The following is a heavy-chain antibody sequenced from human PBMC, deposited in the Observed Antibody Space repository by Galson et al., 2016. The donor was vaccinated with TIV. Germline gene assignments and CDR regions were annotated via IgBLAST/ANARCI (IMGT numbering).Heavy chain of an antibody. CDR1: GYTFTNSE. Sequence: SGYTFTNSEINWVRQATGQGLEWMGWVIPNSGKTSYAQKFQGRLTMTRDTSISTAYMELRSLRSDDTAVYYCARLASCGGDCYYGDSWGQGTLVTVSS. V-gene: IGHV1-8*01. D-gene: IGHD2-21*02. CDR2: VIPNSGKT. CDR3: ARLASCGGDCYYGDS. J-gene: IGHJ4*02.